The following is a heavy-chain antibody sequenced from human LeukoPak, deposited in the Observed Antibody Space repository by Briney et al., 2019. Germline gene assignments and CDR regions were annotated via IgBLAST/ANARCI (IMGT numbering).Heavy chain of an antibody. J-gene: IGHJ3*02. Sequence: GGSLRLSCAASGFTFSSYSMNWARQAPGKGLEWVSSISSSSSYIYYADSVKGRFTISRDNAKNSLYLQMNSLRAEDTAVYYRASSMITFGGDDAFDIWGQGTMVTVSS. CDR1: GFTFSSYS. D-gene: IGHD3-16*01. CDR3: ASSMITFGGDDAFDI. CDR2: ISSSSSYI. V-gene: IGHV3-21*01.